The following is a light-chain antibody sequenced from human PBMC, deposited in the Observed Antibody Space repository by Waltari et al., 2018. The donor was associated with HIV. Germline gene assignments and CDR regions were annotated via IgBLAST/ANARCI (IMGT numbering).Light chain of an antibody. J-gene: IGKJ4*01. CDR2: DAS. Sequence: EIVLTQSPATLSLSPGERATLFCRASQSVSSYLAWYQQKPGQAPRLLINDASNRATGIPARFSGSGSGTDFTLTISSLEPEDFAVYYCQQRSRKLTFGGGTKVEVK. CDR1: QSVSSY. CDR3: QQRSRKLT. V-gene: IGKV3-11*01.